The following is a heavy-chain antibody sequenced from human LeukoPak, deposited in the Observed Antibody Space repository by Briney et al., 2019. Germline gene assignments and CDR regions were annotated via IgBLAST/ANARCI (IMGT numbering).Heavy chain of an antibody. J-gene: IGHJ4*02. D-gene: IGHD6-13*01. CDR2: ISYDGRHK. Sequence: PGGSLRLSCAASGFTFSIYAMHWVRQAPGKGLEWVAVISYDGRHKYYGDSVKGRFTISRDNSKNTLYLQMDNLRVEDTALYYCARAYPYSSSWYPPSDWGQGTLVTVSS. CDR3: ARAYPYSSSWYPPSD. V-gene: IGHV3-30*04. CDR1: GFTFSIYA.